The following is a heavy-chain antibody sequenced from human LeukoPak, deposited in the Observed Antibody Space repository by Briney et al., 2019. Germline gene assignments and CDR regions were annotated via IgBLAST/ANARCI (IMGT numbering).Heavy chain of an antibody. CDR3: ARDFHSSGYYHYFHY. V-gene: IGHV1-18*01. CDR2: ISGYNGNT. Sequence: GASVKVSCKASGYTFTSYGISWVRQAPGQALEWMGWISGYNGNTNYAQKLQGRVTMTTDTSTSTAYMELRSLRSDDTAVYYCARDFHSSGYYHYFHYWGQGTLATVSS. CDR1: GYTFTSYG. D-gene: IGHD3-22*01. J-gene: IGHJ4*02.